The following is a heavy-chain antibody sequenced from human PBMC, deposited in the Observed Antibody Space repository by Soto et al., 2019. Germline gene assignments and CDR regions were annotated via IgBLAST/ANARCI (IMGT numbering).Heavy chain of an antibody. D-gene: IGHD3-16*01. CDR1: GFSLSTSGVG. J-gene: IGHJ4*02. V-gene: IGHV2-5*02. CDR3: AHSRRVGIGSYYFDY. CDR2: IYWADDK. Sequence: QITLKESGPPLVKPTQTLTLTCTFSGFSLSTSGVGVGWLRQPPGKALEWLALIYWADDKRYSPSLKSRLTITKDTSKNQVVLTMTNMDPVDTATYSCAHSRRVGIGSYYFDYWGQGTLVTVSS.